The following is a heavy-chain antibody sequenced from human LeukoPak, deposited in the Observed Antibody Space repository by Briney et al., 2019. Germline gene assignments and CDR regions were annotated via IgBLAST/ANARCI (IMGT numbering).Heavy chain of an antibody. CDR2: IYSGGPT. J-gene: IGHJ3*01. D-gene: IGHD3-22*01. CDR1: GFTVGDNY. V-gene: IGHV3-66*01. CDR3: ARDRTPAYYYDSSGYVKDAYDL. Sequence: PGGSLRLSCAASGFTVGDNYMSWVRQAPGKGLEWVSMIYSGGPTYYTDSVKGRFTISRDNSKNTLYLQMSSLRAEDTAVYYCARDRTPAYYYDSSGYVKDAYDLWGQGTMVTVSS.